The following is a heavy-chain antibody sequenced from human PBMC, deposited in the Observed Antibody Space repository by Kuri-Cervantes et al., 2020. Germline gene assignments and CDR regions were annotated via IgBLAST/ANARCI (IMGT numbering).Heavy chain of an antibody. CDR1: GYSFTTYW. J-gene: IGHJ4*02. CDR2: IYPGDSDT. D-gene: IGHD2-21*02. CDR3: ARAIGLLAYCGGDCLGPFDY. V-gene: IGHV5-51*01. Sequence: KVSCKGSGYSFTTYWIGWVRQMPGKGLEWMGIIYPGDSDTRYSPSFQGQVTISADKSISTAYLQWSSLKASDTAMYYCARAIGLLAYCGGDCLGPFDYWGQGTLVTVSS.